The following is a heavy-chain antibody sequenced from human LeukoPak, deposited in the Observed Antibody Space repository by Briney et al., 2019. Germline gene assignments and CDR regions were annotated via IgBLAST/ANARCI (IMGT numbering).Heavy chain of an antibody. CDR2: FDPEDGET. CDR3: ARDSYGDYGDAFDI. Sequence: ASVKVSCKVSGYTLTELSMHWVRQAPRKGLEWMGGFDPEDGETIYAQKFQGRVTMTEDTSTDTAYMELSSLRSEDTAVYYCARDSYGDYGDAFDIWGQGTMVTVSS. CDR1: GYTLTELS. J-gene: IGHJ3*02. V-gene: IGHV1-24*01. D-gene: IGHD4-17*01.